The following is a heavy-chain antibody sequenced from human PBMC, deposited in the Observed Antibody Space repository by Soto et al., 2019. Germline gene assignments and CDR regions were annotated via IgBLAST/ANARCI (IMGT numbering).Heavy chain of an antibody. CDR3: ARLPLAAAYSDANS. Sequence: ASVKVSCKASGYTFTSYYMHWVRQAPGQGLEWMGIINPSGGSTSYSPSFQGHVTISADKSISTAYLQWSSLKASDTAMYYCARLPLAAAYSDANSWGQGTLVTVSS. CDR2: INPSGGST. V-gene: IGHV1-46*01. CDR1: GYTFTSYY. J-gene: IGHJ4*02. D-gene: IGHD6-13*01.